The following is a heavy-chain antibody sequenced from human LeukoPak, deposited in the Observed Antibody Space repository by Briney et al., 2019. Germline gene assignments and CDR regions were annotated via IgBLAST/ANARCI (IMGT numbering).Heavy chain of an antibody. CDR1: GFTFSSYD. Sequence: PGGSLRLSCAASGFTFSSYDMRWVRQAPGKGLEWVSAISGSGSSTNYADSVKGRFTISRVNSKNTLYLQMNSLRAEDTAVYYCAKDLRPYSSGWLYWGQGILVTVSS. J-gene: IGHJ4*02. D-gene: IGHD6-19*01. CDR3: AKDLRPYSSGWLY. CDR2: ISGSGSST. V-gene: IGHV3-23*01.